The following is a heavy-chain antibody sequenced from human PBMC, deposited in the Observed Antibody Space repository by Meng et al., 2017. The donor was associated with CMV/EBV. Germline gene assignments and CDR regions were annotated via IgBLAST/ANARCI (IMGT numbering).Heavy chain of an antibody. CDR2: MNPNSGNT. J-gene: IGHJ6*02. V-gene: IGHV1-8*03. Sequence: ASVTVSCKASGYTFTSYDINWVRQATGQGLEWMGWMNPNSGNTGYAQKFQGRVTITRNTSISTAYMELSSLRSEDTAVYYCARSGTRYYETYYDFWSGYYYYYYGMDVWGQGTTVTVSS. CDR1: GYTFTSYD. CDR3: ARSGTRYYETYYDFWSGYYYYYYGMDV. D-gene: IGHD3-3*01.